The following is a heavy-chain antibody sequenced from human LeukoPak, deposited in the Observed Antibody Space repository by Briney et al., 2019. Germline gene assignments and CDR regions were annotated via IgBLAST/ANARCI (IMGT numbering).Heavy chain of an antibody. D-gene: IGHD1-26*01. CDR1: GITVSTFW. CDR2: INTDGSVT. J-gene: IGHJ5*02. V-gene: IGHV3-74*01. CDR3: VTDRYSDSAFGA. Sequence: GGSLRLSCAASGITVSTFWMHWVRQAPGEGLVWVSRINTDGSVTNYADSVEGRFTISRDNAKNMLYLQMNDLRAEDTAVYYCVTDRYSDSAFGAWGQGTLVTVSS.